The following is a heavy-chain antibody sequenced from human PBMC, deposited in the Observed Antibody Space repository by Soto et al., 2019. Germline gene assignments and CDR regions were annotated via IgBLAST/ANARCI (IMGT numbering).Heavy chain of an antibody. V-gene: IGHV3-48*01. J-gene: IGHJ3*02. CDR3: ARDDYGDYYAFDI. D-gene: IGHD4-17*01. CDR2: ISSSSSTI. Sequence: GGSLRLSCAASGFTFSSYSMNWVRQAPGKGLEWVSYISSSSSTIYYGESVKGRLTISRDNAKNSLYLQMNSLRAEDTAVYYCARDDYGDYYAFDIWGQGTMVTVSS. CDR1: GFTFSSYS.